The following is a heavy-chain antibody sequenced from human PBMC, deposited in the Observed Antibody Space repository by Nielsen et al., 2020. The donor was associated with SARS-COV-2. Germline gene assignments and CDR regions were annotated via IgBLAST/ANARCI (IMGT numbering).Heavy chain of an antibody. D-gene: IGHD2-21*02. CDR3: AKSLLDMVVTATFDY. CDR1: GFTFSSYA. J-gene: IGHJ4*02. CDR2: ISYDGSNK. V-gene: IGHV3-30-3*02. Sequence: LSLTCAASGFTFSSYAMHWVRQAPGKGLEWVAVISYDGSNKYYADSVKGRFSVSRDNSKNTMYLQMNSLRAEDTAVYYCAKSLLDMVVTATFDYWGQGTLVTVSS.